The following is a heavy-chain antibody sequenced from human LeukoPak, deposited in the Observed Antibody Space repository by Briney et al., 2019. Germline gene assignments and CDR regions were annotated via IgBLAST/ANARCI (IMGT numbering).Heavy chain of an antibody. CDR3: ARVRFSYYDSSGYYAPDY. CDR1: GGTFSSYA. V-gene: IGHV1-18*01. J-gene: IGHJ4*02. CDR2: ISAYNGNT. D-gene: IGHD3-22*01. Sequence: ASVKVSCKASGGTFSSYAISWVRQAPGQGLEWMGWISAYNGNTNYAQKLQGRVTMTTDTSTSTAYMELRSLRSDDTAVYYCARVRFSYYDSSGYYAPDYWGQGTLVTVSS.